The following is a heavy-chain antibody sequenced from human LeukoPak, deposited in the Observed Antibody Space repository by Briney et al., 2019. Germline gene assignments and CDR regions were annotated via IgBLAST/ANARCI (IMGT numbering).Heavy chain of an antibody. V-gene: IGHV1-18*01. D-gene: IGHD3-10*01. CDR3: ARAPYYGSGTPYTDY. CDR1: GYTFTSYA. J-gene: IGHJ4*02. CDR2: ISAYNGNT. Sequence: ASVKVSCKASGYTFTSYAMNWVRQAPGQGLEWMGWISAYNGNTNYAQKLQGRVTMTTDTSTSTAYMELRSLRSDDTAVYYCARAPYYGSGTPYTDYWGQGTLVTVSS.